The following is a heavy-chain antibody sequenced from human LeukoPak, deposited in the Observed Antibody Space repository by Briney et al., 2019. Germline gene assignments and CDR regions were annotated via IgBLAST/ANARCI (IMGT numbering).Heavy chain of an antibody. J-gene: IGHJ6*04. Sequence: PGGSLRLSCAASGFTFGSYSMHWVRQAPGKGLEWVAVISYDGSNKYYADSVKGRFTISRDNSKNTLYLQMNSLRAEDTAVYHCARGPLTGYAYYYGMDVWGKGTTVTVSS. CDR3: ARGPLTGYAYYYGMDV. V-gene: IGHV3-30*04. CDR2: ISYDGSNK. D-gene: IGHD3-9*01. CDR1: GFTFGSYS.